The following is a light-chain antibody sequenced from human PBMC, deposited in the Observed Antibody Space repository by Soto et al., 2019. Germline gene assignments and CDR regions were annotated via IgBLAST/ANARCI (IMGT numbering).Light chain of an antibody. J-gene: IGLJ2*01. CDR1: SSNIGAGYD. Sequence: QSVLTQQPSVSGAPGQRVTISCTGSSSNIGAGYDVHWYQQLPGTAPKLLIYGNSNRPSGVPDRFSGSKSGTSASLAITGLQDEDEADYDCQSYDSSLSGVVFGVGTKLTVL. V-gene: IGLV1-40*01. CDR3: QSYDSSLSGVV. CDR2: GNS.